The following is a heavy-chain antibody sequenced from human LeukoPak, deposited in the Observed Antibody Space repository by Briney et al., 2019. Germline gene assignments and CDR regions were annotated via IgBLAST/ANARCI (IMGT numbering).Heavy chain of an antibody. Sequence: SETLSLTCTVSGGSISSSSYYWGWIRQPPGKGLEWIGSIYYSGSTYYSPSLKSRVTISVDTSKKQFSLRLSSVTAADTAVYYCARTPIYYFDNSGYYNWGQGTLVTVSS. V-gene: IGHV4-39*07. CDR3: ARTPIYYFDNSGYYN. D-gene: IGHD3-22*01. CDR2: IYYSGST. J-gene: IGHJ4*02. CDR1: GGSISSSSYY.